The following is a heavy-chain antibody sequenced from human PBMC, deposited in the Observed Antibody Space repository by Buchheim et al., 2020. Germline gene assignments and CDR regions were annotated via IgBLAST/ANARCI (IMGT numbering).Heavy chain of an antibody. V-gene: IGHV3-23*01. CDR1: GFTFNTFD. J-gene: IGHJ4*02. CDR2: ILGSNVAT. Sequence: EVQLLESGGGLVQPGGSLRLSCAASGFTFNTFDMSWVRQAPGKGLEWVSVILGSNVATYYAESVKGRVTISKDNSKNTLYLQMDSLRAEDTAIYYCTKGAWLDGYWGQGTL. CDR3: TKGAWLDGY. D-gene: IGHD5-12*01.